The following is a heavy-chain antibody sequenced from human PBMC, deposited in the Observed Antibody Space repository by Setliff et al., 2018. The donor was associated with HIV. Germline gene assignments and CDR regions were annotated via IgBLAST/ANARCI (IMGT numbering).Heavy chain of an antibody. Sequence: GASVKVSCKASGYTFTEYHIHWVQQAPGKGLEWVGRVDPEDGERVYAERFQGRVTITADTSTDTSDMELSSLRSEDTAVYYCATAGTYYYGSGSYHASGYWGQGTLVTVSS. J-gene: IGHJ4*02. V-gene: IGHV1-69-2*01. D-gene: IGHD3-10*01. CDR3: ATAGTYYYGSGSYHASGY. CDR2: VDPEDGER. CDR1: GYTFTEYH.